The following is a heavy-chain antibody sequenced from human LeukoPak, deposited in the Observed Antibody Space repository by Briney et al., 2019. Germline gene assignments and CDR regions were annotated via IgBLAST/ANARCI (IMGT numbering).Heavy chain of an antibody. CDR3: ARGFYCSGSYYPFDY. V-gene: IGHV3-7*01. Sequence: GGSLRLSCAASGFTFSSYWMSWVRQTPGKGLEWVANIKQDGSEKYYVDSVKGRFTISRDNAKNSLYLQMNSLRAEDTAVYYCARGFYCSGSYYPFDYWGQGTLVTVSS. CDR2: IKQDGSEK. J-gene: IGHJ4*02. CDR1: GFTFSSYW. D-gene: IGHD3-10*01.